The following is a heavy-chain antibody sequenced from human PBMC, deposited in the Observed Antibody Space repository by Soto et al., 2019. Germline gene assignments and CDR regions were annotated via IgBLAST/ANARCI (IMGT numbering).Heavy chain of an antibody. CDR3: ASAYYYDSSVHSPGRX. CDR1: GLTFSSYW. Sequence: EGSLRLSCAASGLTFSSYWMSWVRQAPGKGLEWVANIKQDGSQKYYVDSVKGRFTISRDNAKNSLYLQMNSLRVEDTAVYYCASAYYYDSSVHSPGRXWGQGTLGTVSX. V-gene: IGHV3-7*01. CDR2: IKQDGSQK. D-gene: IGHD3-22*01. J-gene: IGHJ4*02.